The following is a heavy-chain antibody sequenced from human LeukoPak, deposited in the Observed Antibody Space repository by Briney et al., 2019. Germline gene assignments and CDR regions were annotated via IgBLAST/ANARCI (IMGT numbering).Heavy chain of an antibody. V-gene: IGHV3-30*02. Sequence: GGSLRLSCAASGFTFSSYGMHWVRQAPGKGLEWVAFIRYDGSNKYYADSVKGRFTISRDNAKNSLYLQMNSLRAEDTAVYYCARQLVGRNWFDPWGQGTLVTVSS. J-gene: IGHJ5*02. CDR3: ARQLVGRNWFDP. CDR2: IRYDGSNK. CDR1: GFTFSSYG. D-gene: IGHD6-6*01.